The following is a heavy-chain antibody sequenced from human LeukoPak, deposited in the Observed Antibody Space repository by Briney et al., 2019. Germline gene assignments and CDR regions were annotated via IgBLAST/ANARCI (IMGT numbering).Heavy chain of an antibody. Sequence: ASVKVSCKASGYTFTSYGISWVRQAPGQGLEWMGWISAYNGNTNYAQKLQGRVTMTTDTSTSTAYMELRSLRSDDTAVYYCARSITIFGVPSPIDAFDIWGQGTMVTVSS. D-gene: IGHD3-3*01. V-gene: IGHV1-18*01. CDR2: ISAYNGNT. CDR1: GYTFTSYG. J-gene: IGHJ3*02. CDR3: ARSITIFGVPSPIDAFDI.